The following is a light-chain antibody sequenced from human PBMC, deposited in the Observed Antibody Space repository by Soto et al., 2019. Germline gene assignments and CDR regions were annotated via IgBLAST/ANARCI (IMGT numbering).Light chain of an antibody. V-gene: IGKV3-20*01. Sequence: EIVMTQSPTTMSVSPGKRATLPCRASQSVSNYVAWYQQKPGQAPRLLIYDASSRAAGVPDRFSGSGSGTDFTLTIRRLEPEDFALYYCHQYGGSPGTLGQGTKV. CDR2: DAS. J-gene: IGKJ1*01. CDR3: HQYGGSPGT. CDR1: QSVSNY.